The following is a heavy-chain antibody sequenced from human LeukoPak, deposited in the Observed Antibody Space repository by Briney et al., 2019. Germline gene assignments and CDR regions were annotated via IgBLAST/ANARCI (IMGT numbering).Heavy chain of an antibody. J-gene: IGHJ4*02. CDR3: AREAIAAGKNFDY. V-gene: IGHV1-46*01. Sequence: ASVKVSCKTSGYAITSHFMHWVRQAPGQGLEWVGTIHPDGGTTTYGQKFQGRVTMTCDTSTSTVYMDLSSLRSEDTAVYYCAREAIAAGKNFDYWGQGTQVTVSS. D-gene: IGHD6-25*01. CDR1: GYAITSHF. CDR2: IHPDGGTT.